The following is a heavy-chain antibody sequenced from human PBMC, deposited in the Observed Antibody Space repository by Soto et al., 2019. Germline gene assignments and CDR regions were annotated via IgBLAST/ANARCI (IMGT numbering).Heavy chain of an antibody. Sequence: LRLSCAASGLTFSSYAMSWVRQAPGKGLEWVSAISGSGGSTFYADSVKGRFTISRDNSKNTLFLQMDSLRAEDTAVYYCAGRITVAGTLAYWGQGTLVTVSS. D-gene: IGHD6-19*01. J-gene: IGHJ4*02. CDR3: AGRITVAGTLAY. CDR2: ISGSGGST. CDR1: GLTFSSYA. V-gene: IGHV3-23*01.